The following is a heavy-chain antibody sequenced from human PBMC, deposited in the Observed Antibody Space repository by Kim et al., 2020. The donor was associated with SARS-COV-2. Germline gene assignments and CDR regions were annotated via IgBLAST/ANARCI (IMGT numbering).Heavy chain of an antibody. Sequence: ASVKVSCKASGYTFTTYAMSWVRQAPGQGLEWMGWIYTNTGNPTYAQGFTGRFVFSLDTSVSTTYLQISSLKAEDTAVYYCARGSGSWFGELFDSWGQGT. J-gene: IGHJ4*02. CDR3: ARGSGSWFGELFDS. CDR2: IYTNTGNP. V-gene: IGHV7-4-1*02. D-gene: IGHD3-10*01. CDR1: GYTFTTYA.